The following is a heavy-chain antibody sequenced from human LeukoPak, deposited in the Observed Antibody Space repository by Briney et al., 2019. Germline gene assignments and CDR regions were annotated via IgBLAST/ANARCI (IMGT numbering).Heavy chain of an antibody. CDR1: GFTFSDYY. D-gene: IGHD3-9*01. CDR2: ISSSGSTI. Sequence: GGSLRLSCAASGFTFSDYYMSWIRQAPGKGLEWVSYISSSGSTIYYADSEKGRFTISRDNAKNSLYLQMNSLRAEDTAVYYCARDPPYDILTGDSAFDIWGQGTMVTVSS. J-gene: IGHJ3*02. V-gene: IGHV3-11*01. CDR3: ARDPPYDILTGDSAFDI.